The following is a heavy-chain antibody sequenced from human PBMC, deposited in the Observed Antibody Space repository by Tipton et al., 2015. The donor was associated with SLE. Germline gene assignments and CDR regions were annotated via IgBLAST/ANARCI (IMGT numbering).Heavy chain of an antibody. CDR1: GFTFGDYA. Sequence: GSLRLSCAASGFTFGDYAMHWVRQAPGKGLEWVSLITWDGDDTYYADSVKGRFTVSRDNSKNSLYLQMNSLRAEDTAVYYCVTQCSGRSCFLFYYYGMDVWGQGTTVTVSS. D-gene: IGHD2-15*01. CDR3: VTQCSGRSCFLFYYYGMDV. J-gene: IGHJ6*02. V-gene: IGHV3-43D*03. CDR2: ITWDGDDT.